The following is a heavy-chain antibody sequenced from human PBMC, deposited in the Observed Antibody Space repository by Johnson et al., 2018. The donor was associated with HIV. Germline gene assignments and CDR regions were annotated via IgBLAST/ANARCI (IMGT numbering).Heavy chain of an antibody. Sequence: QMQLVESGGGVVQPGRSLRLSCAASGFSFSSYGMHWVRQAPGKGLEWVTFMRYDGTSENYADSVKGRFSITRDNSKNTGYLHMNSLRAEDTAVYYCARDQYSSDWVGGGDAFDIWGQGTMVTVSS. V-gene: IGHV3-33*01. CDR2: MRYDGTSE. CDR3: ARDQYSSDWVGGGDAFDI. J-gene: IGHJ3*02. CDR1: GFSFSSYG. D-gene: IGHD6-19*01.